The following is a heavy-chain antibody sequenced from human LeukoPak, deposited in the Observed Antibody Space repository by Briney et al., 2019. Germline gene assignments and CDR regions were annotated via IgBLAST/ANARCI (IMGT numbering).Heavy chain of an antibody. D-gene: IGHD2-2*01. CDR3: ARDSARYCSSTSCYVDI. CDR2: ISSSSSYI. CDR1: GFTFSSYS. J-gene: IGHJ3*02. Sequence: GGSLRLSCAASGFTFSSYSMNWVRQAPGKGLEWVSSISSSSSYIYYADLVKGRFTISRDNAKNSLYLQMNSLRAEDTAVYYCARDSARYCSSTSCYVDIWGQGTMVTVSS. V-gene: IGHV3-21*01.